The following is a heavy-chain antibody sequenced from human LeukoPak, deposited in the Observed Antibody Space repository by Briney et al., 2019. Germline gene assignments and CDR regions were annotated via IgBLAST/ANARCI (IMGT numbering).Heavy chain of an antibody. CDR1: GFNFGNYG. J-gene: IGHJ4*02. D-gene: IGHD5-24*01. CDR3: ARTIEMATISYFDY. Sequence: PGGTLRLSCAASGFNFGNYGMNWVRQAPGKGLEWVSGIRASGRTTDYADSVKGRFTISRDNAKNSLYLQMNSLRAGDTAVYYCARTIEMATISYFDYWGQGTLVTVSS. CDR2: IRASGRTT. V-gene: IGHV3-48*01.